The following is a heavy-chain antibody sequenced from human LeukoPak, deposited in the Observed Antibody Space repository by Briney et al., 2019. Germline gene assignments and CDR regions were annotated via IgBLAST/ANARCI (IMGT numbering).Heavy chain of an antibody. D-gene: IGHD3-22*01. CDR2: ISSGGDYT. V-gene: IGHV3-23*01. CDR3: VTDLRAGYYYDRGLTGL. Sequence: GGSLRLSCATSGLPFSTYAMSWVRQPPGKRLEWVSGISSGGDYTYYADSVTGRFTISRDNSKNTLYLQMNSLRGDDTAAYYCVTDLRAGYYYDRGLTGLWGQGTLVTVSS. J-gene: IGHJ4*02. CDR1: GLPFSTYA.